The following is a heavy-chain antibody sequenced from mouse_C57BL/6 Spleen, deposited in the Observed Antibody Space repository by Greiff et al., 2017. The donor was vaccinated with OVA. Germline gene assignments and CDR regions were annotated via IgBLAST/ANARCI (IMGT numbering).Heavy chain of an antibody. CDR2: ISNLAYSS. Sequence: EVKLVESGGGLVQPEGSLNPSCAAPGFPFSDYGMAWVGQAPRKGPEWVAFISNLAYSSYYADTATGRFTISRENAKNTLYLEMSSLRSEDTAMYYCARQTHYYAMDYWGQGTSVTVSS. J-gene: IGHJ4*01. V-gene: IGHV5-15*04. CDR1: GFPFSDYG. CDR3: ARQTHYYAMDY.